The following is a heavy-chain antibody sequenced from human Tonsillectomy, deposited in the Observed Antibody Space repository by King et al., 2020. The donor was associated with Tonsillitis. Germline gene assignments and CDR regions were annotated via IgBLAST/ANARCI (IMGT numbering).Heavy chain of an antibody. V-gene: IGHV3-23*04. CDR2: ISGSGGTI. J-gene: IGHJ6*02. Sequence: VQLVESGGGLVQPGGSLRLSCAASGFSFGSYAMSWVRQASGKGLEWVSGISGSGGTIYYADSGKGRFTISRDTSKNTLYLQMNSLRGEDTGVYYCAKDSGNNYYDMDVWGQGTTVTVSS. CDR1: GFSFGSYA. CDR3: AKDSGNNYYDMDV.